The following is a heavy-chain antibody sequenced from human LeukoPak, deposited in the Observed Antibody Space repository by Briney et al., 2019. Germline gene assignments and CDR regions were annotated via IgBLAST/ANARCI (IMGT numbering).Heavy chain of an antibody. CDR3: ARTIQGGYSSSRYFDY. V-gene: IGHV4-31*03. J-gene: IGHJ4*02. D-gene: IGHD6-13*01. CDR2: IYYSGST. CDR1: GGSISSGAYY. Sequence: PPETLSLTCSVSGGSISSGAYYWSWIRQHPGKGLEWIGYIYYSGSTSYNPSLKSRVTISVDTSKNQFSLKLSSVTAADTAVYYCARTIQGGYSSSRYFDYWGQGTLVTVSS.